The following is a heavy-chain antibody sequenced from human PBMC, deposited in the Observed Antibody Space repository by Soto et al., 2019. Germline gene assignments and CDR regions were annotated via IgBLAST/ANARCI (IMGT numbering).Heavy chain of an antibody. J-gene: IGHJ4*02. V-gene: IGHV3-23*01. Sequence: GGSLRLSCAASGFTFSSYVMSWVRQAPGKALEWVSAIVGSGTTTYYTDSVRGRFTISRDNSKNTLYLQMSNLRAEDTALYYCSKEMTPVTWIDYWGQGTLVTVSS. CDR2: IVGSGTTT. CDR1: GFTFSSYV. CDR3: SKEMTPVTWIDY. D-gene: IGHD4-17*01.